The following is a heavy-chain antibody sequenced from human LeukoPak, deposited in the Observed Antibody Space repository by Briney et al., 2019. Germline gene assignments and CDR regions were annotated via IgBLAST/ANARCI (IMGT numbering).Heavy chain of an antibody. CDR3: ARTRAYGGRPDY. CDR2: IYYSGST. V-gene: IGHV4-59*01. J-gene: IGHJ4*02. CDR1: GDSISTYY. D-gene: IGHD4-23*01. Sequence: SETLSLTCTVSGDSISTYYWSWIRQPPGKGLEWIGYIYYSGSTNYNPSLKSRVTISVDTSKNQFSLKLNSVTAADTAVYYCARTRAYGGRPDYWGQGTLVTVSS.